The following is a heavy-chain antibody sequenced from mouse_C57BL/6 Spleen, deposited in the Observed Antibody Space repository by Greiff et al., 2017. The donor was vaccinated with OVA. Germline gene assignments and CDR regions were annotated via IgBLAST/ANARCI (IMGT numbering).Heavy chain of an antibody. J-gene: IGHJ4*01. V-gene: IGHV5-17*01. D-gene: IGHD1-1*01. CDR3: ARDYYGSSYGHAMDY. CDR2: ISSGSSTI. CDR1: GFTFSDYG. Sequence: EVKLVESGGGLVKPGGSLKLSCAASGFTFSDYGMHWVRQAPEQGLEWVAYISSGSSTIYYADTVKGRFTISRDNAKNTLFLQMTSLRSEDTAMYYCARDYYGSSYGHAMDYWGQGTSVTVSS.